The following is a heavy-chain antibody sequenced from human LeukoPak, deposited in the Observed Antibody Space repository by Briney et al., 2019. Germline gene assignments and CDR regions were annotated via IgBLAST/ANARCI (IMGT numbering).Heavy chain of an antibody. J-gene: IGHJ4*02. Sequence: GGSLRLSCAASGITFSDYYMSWIRQAPGKGLECISYISSSGSTIYYADSVKGRFTISRDNAKNSLYLQMDSLRAEDTAVYYCAKTGSSRFDYWGQGTLVTVSS. D-gene: IGHD1-26*01. CDR2: ISSSGSTI. CDR1: GITFSDYY. V-gene: IGHV3-11*01. CDR3: AKTGSSRFDY.